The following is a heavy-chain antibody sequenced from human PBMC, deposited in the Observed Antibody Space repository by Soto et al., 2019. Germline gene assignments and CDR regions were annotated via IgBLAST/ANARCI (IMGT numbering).Heavy chain of an antibody. J-gene: IGHJ5*02. CDR3: ARIPVDTYMINWFDP. D-gene: IGHD5-18*01. CDR1: GGSVSSGDYY. CDR2: IYYSGST. V-gene: IGHV4-61*08. Sequence: SETLSLTCTVSGGSVSSGDYYWSWIRQPPGKGLEWIGYIYYSGSTNYNPSLKSRVSISLDTSKNQFSLRLTSVTAADTAVYYCARIPVDTYMINWFDPWGQGTLVTVSS.